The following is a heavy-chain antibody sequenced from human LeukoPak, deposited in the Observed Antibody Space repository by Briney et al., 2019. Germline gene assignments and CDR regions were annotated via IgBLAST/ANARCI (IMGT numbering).Heavy chain of an antibody. CDR3: ARQNGSGRKYYYYYYMDV. CDR1: GYSISSGYY. V-gene: IGHV4-38-2*02. D-gene: IGHD3-10*01. CDR2: IYHTGST. Sequence: PSETLSLTCTVSGYSISSGYYWAWLRQTPGKGLEWIGNIYHTGSTYYNPSLKSRVTISVDTSRNQFSLKLNSVTAADTAVYYCARQNGSGRKYYYYYYMDVWGKGTTVTISS. J-gene: IGHJ6*03.